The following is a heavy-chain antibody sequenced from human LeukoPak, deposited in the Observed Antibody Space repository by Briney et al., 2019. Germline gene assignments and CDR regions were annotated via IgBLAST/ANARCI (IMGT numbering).Heavy chain of an antibody. CDR1: GYSFTSYW. Sequence: GESLKISCKGSGYSFTSYWIGWVRQMPGKGLEGMGIIYPGDSDTRYSPSFQGQVTISADKSISTAYLQWSSLKASDTAMYYCARSDYSNYWYFDLWGRGTQVTVSS. V-gene: IGHV5-51*01. CDR2: IYPGDSDT. J-gene: IGHJ2*01. D-gene: IGHD4-11*01. CDR3: ARSDYSNYWYFDL.